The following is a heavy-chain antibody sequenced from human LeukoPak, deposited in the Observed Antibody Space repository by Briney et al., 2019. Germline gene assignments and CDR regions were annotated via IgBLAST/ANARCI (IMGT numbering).Heavy chain of an antibody. V-gene: IGHV3-23*01. CDR1: GFTFSSYA. Sequence: GGSLRLSCAASGFTFSSYAMSWVCQAPGKGLEWVSAFSATDGSAQYAESVKGRFTISRDNSKNSLYLQMNSLRDEDTAVYYCAKARIASAGTGAFDVWGQGTMVTVSS. CDR2: FSATDGSA. J-gene: IGHJ3*01. CDR3: AKARIASAGTGAFDV. D-gene: IGHD6-13*01.